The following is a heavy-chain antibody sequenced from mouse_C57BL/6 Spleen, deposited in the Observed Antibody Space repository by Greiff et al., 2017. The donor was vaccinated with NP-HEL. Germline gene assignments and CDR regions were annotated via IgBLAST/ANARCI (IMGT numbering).Heavy chain of an antibody. CDR1: GYSITSGYY. CDR2: ISYDGSN. D-gene: IGHD1-1*01. CDR3: ARDHGSSFFDY. V-gene: IGHV3-6*01. J-gene: IGHJ2*01. Sequence: EVKLVESGPGLVKPSQSLSLTCSVTGYSITSGYYWNWIRQFPGNKLEWMGYISYDGSNNYNPSLKNRISITRDTSKNQFFLKLNSVTTEDTATYYCARDHGSSFFDYWGQGTTLTVSS.